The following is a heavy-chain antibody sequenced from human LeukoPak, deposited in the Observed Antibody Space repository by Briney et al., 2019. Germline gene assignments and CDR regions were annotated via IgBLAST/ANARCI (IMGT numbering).Heavy chain of an antibody. CDR1: GFTFSSYA. D-gene: IGHD3-22*01. CDR3: ARDNPRAYYYDSSGENAFDI. J-gene: IGHJ3*02. CDR2: ISGSGGST. Sequence: GGSLRLSCAASGFTFSSYAMSWVRQAPGKGLEWVSAISGSGGSTYYADSVKGRFTISRDNAKNSLYLQMNSLRAEDTAVYYCARDNPRAYYYDSSGENAFDIWGQGTMVTVSS. V-gene: IGHV3-23*01.